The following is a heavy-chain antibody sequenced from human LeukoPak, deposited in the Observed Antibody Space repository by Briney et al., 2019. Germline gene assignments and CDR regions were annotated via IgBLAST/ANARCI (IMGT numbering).Heavy chain of an antibody. J-gene: IGHJ4*02. V-gene: IGHV3-30*18. Sequence: GGSLRLSCAASGFTFSSYSMNWVRQAPGKGLEWVAVISYDGSNKYYADSVKGRFTISRDNSKNTLYLQMNSLRAEDTAVYYCAKDACSGGSCYYFDYWGQGTLVTVSS. CDR3: AKDACSGGSCYYFDY. CDR1: GFTFSSYS. CDR2: ISYDGSNK. D-gene: IGHD2-15*01.